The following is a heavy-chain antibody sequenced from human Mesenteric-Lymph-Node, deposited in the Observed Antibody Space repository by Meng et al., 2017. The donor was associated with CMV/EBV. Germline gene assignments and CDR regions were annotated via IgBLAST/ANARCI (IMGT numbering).Heavy chain of an antibody. CDR2: IRYDGSNK. V-gene: IGHV3-30*02. Sequence: GGSLRLSCAASGFTFSSYGMHWVRQAPGKGLEWVAFIRYDGSNKYYADSVKGRFTISRDNSKNTLYLQMNSLRAEDTAVYYCAKDPYDFWSGYFHYWGQGTLVTVSS. CDR1: GFTFSSYG. CDR3: AKDPYDFWSGYFHY. J-gene: IGHJ4*02. D-gene: IGHD3-3*01.